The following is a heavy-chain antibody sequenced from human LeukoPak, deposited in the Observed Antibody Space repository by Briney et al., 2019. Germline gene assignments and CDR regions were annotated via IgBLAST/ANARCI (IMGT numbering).Heavy chain of an antibody. V-gene: IGHV3-73*01. CDR1: GFTFSGSA. D-gene: IGHD5-18*01. J-gene: IGHJ4*02. Sequence: GGSLRLSCAASGFTFSGSAMHWVRQASGKGLEWVGRIRSKANSYATAYAASVKGRFTISRDDSKNTLYLQMNSLRAEDTAVYYCAKDEPGGYSYGYPPFDYWGQGTLVTVSS. CDR2: IRSKANSYAT. CDR3: AKDEPGGYSYGYPPFDY.